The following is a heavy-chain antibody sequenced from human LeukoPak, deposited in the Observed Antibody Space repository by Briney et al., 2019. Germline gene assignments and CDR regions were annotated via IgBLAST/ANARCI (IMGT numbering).Heavy chain of an antibody. CDR1: GFTFSSYS. CDR3: ASPPVTQEDKVCA. J-gene: IGHJ5*02. CDR2: ISSSSSYI. V-gene: IGHV3-21*01. D-gene: IGHD4-11*01. Sequence: PGGSLRLSCAASGFTFSSYSMNWVRQAPGKGLEWVSSISSSSSYIYYADSVKGRFTISRDNAKNSLYLQMNSLRAEDTAVYYCASPPVTQEDKVCAWGQGTLVTVSS.